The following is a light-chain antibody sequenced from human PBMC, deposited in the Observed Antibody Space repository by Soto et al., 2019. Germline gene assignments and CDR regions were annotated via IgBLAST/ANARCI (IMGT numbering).Light chain of an antibody. J-gene: IGKJ1*01. CDR1: QTISSW. Sequence: DIQMTQSPSTLSASVGDRVTITCRASQTISSWLAWYQQKPGKAPKLLIYKASTLESGVPSRFSGSGSGTDFSLPISSLQPDDFATYYCQHYNSIRGTFGQGTKVEIE. CDR3: QHYNSIRGT. CDR2: KAS. V-gene: IGKV1-5*03.